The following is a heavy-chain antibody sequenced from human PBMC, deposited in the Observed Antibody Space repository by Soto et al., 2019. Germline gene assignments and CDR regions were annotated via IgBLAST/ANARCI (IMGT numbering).Heavy chain of an antibody. CDR2: ISGSGGST. CDR3: AKDHRVPRIAAWLDY. V-gene: IGHV3-23*01. D-gene: IGHD6-6*01. CDR1: GFTFSSYA. J-gene: IGHJ4*02. Sequence: GGSLRLSCAASGFTFSSYAMSWVRQAPGKGLEWVSAISGSGGSTYYADSVKGRFTISRDNSKNTLYLQMNSLRAEDTAVYYCAKDHRVPRIAAWLDYWGQGTLVTVSS.